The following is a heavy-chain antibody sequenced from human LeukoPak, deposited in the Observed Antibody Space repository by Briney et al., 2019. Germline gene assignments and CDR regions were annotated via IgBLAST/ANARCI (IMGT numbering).Heavy chain of an antibody. CDR3: ARSTHYYDSSGYFYFDY. Sequence: GGFLRLSCAASGFISSSYWMSWVRQAPGKGLEWVANIKQDGSEKYYVDSVKGRFTISRDNAKNSLYLQMNSLRGEDTAVYHCARSTHYYDSSGYFYFDYWGQGTLVTVSS. CDR2: IKQDGSEK. J-gene: IGHJ4*02. CDR1: GFISSSYW. D-gene: IGHD3-22*01. V-gene: IGHV3-7*01.